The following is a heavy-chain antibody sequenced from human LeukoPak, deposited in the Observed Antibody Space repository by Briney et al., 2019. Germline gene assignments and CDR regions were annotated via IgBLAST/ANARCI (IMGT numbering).Heavy chain of an antibody. Sequence: GGSLRLSCAASGFTFSSYVMNWVRQAPGKGLEWVSYISSSCSTIYYADSVKVRFTISRDNANNSLYLQMNSLRAEDTAVYYCASGQLWPYFDYWGQGTLVTVSS. CDR1: GFTFSSYV. CDR3: ASGQLWPYFDY. J-gene: IGHJ4*02. D-gene: IGHD5-18*01. V-gene: IGHV3-48*03. CDR2: ISSSCSTI.